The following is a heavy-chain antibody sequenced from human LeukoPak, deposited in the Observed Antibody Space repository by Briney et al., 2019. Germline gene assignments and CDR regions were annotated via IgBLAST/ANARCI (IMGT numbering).Heavy chain of an antibody. CDR3: AKVSPSYYGMDV. Sequence: GGSLRLSCAASGFSFSSYGMHWVRQAPGKGLEWVSAISGSGGSTYYADSVKGRFTISRDNSKNTLYLQMNSLRAEDTAVYYCAKVSPSYYGMDVWGQGTTVTVSS. CDR2: ISGSGGST. V-gene: IGHV3-23*01. D-gene: IGHD5/OR15-5a*01. CDR1: GFSFSSYG. J-gene: IGHJ6*02.